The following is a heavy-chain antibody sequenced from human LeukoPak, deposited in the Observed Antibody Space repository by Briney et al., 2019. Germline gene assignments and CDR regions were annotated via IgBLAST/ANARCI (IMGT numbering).Heavy chain of an antibody. V-gene: IGHV1-69*05. CDR3: ARGLKIKRITMVRGVKYYYGMDV. Sequence: ASVKVSCKASGGTFSSYAISWVRQAPGQGLEWMGGIIPIFGTANYAQKFQGRVTMTRNTSISTAYMELSSLRSEDTAVYYCARGLKIKRITMVRGVKYYYGMDVWGQGTTVTVSS. CDR1: GGTFSSYA. D-gene: IGHD3-10*01. J-gene: IGHJ6*02. CDR2: IIPIFGTA.